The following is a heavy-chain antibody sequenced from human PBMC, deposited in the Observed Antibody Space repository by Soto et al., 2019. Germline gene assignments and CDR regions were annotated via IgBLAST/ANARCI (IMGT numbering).Heavy chain of an antibody. D-gene: IGHD4-4*01. CDR3: ARMSHRDYSNYVGSRTLDY. V-gene: IGHV4-34*01. CDR1: GGSVSSGRYY. J-gene: IGHJ4*02. CDR2: INHSGST. Sequence: SETLSLTCAVYGGSVSSGRYYWSWIRQPPGMGLEWIGEINHSGSTNYNPSLKSRVTISVDTTKNQFSLKLSSVTAADTAVYYCARMSHRDYSNYVGSRTLDYWGQGTLVTVSS.